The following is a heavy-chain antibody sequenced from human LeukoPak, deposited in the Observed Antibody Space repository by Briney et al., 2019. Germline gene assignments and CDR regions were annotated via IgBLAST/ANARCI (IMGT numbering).Heavy chain of an antibody. V-gene: IGHV4-59*08. Sequence: SETLSLTCTVSGGSISSYYWSWIRQPPGKGLECIGYIYNSGSTNYNPSLKSRVTISVDTSKNHFSLNLISVTAADTAVYYCARVRGLGVITPYLDYWGQGTLVTVSS. CDR3: ARVRGLGVITPYLDY. J-gene: IGHJ4*02. CDR1: GGSISSYY. CDR2: IYNSGST. D-gene: IGHD3-16*02.